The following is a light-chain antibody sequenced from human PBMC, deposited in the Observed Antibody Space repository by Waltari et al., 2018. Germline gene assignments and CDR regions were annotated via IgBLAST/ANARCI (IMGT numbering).Light chain of an antibody. Sequence: EIVLTQSPATLSLSPGERHTLSCRASQSIRTYLAWYQHRPGQAPRLLIYDASNRATDIPARFSGSGSGTDFTLTISSLQPEDFAVYYCQERSNWPGGAFGGGTTVEI. J-gene: IGKJ4*01. V-gene: IGKV3-11*01. CDR2: DAS. CDR3: QERSNWPGGA. CDR1: QSIRTY.